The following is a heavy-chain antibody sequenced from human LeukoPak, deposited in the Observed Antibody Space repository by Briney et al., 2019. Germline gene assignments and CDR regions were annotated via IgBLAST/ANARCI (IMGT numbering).Heavy chain of an antibody. CDR3: ARHGPRAPSNYLDAEYYFDY. Sequence: PSETLSLTCTVSGGSLSSSSYYWVWLRQPPGKGREWVGSICYIGSTYLNPSLKSRFTISVDTSMNQFSLKLSSETAADTAVYYCARHGPRAPSNYLDAEYYFDYWGQGTLVTVSS. D-gene: IGHD3-10*01. J-gene: IGHJ4*02. CDR2: ICYIGST. CDR1: GGSLSSSSYY. V-gene: IGHV4-39*01.